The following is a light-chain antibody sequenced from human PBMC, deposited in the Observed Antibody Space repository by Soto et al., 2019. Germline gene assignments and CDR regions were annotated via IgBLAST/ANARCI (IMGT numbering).Light chain of an antibody. J-gene: IGLJ2*01. CDR2: DVT. V-gene: IGLV2-14*01. CDR3: SSYTTSSTVI. CDR1: SSDVGSYNY. Sequence: QSVLTQPASVSGSPGQSITISCTGTSSDVGSYNYVSWYQQHPGKAPKLLIYDVTYRPSGISNRFSGSKSGNTASLTLSGLQAEDEADYYCSSYTTSSTVIFGGGTKVTVL.